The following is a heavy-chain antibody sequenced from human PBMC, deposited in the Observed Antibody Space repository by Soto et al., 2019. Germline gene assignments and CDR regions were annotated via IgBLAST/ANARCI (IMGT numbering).Heavy chain of an antibody. CDR1: GFTFSSYV. D-gene: IGHD1-26*01. J-gene: IGHJ4*02. Sequence: EVQLLESGGGLVQPGGSLRRSCAASGFTFSSYVMNWVRQAPGKGLEWVSSISGGGGGTYYADSVKGRFTISRDNSKNTPYLQMNSLSAEDTAVYYCAKHITGIYCAFDYWGQGTLVTVSS. V-gene: IGHV3-23*01. CDR2: ISGGGGGT. CDR3: AKHITGIYCAFDY.